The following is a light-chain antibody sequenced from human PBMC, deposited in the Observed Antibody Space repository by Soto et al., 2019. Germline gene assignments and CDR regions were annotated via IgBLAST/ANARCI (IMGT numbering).Light chain of an antibody. CDR3: QSYDSSLSGFYV. Sequence: QLVLTQPPSVSGAPGQRVTVSCTGSSSNIGAGYDVHWYQQLPGTAPKLLIYGNSNRPSGVPDRFSGSKSGTSASLAITGLQAEDEADYYCQSYDSSLSGFYVFVTGTKVTVL. V-gene: IGLV1-40*01. CDR1: SSNIGAGYD. CDR2: GNS. J-gene: IGLJ1*01.